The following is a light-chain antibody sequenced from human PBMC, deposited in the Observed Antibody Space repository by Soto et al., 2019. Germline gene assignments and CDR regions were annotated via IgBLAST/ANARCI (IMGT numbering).Light chain of an antibody. CDR2: GAS. Sequence: EIVMTQSPATLSVFPGERATVSCRASQSISSNLAWYQQKPGQAPRLLIYGASARATGIPARFIGSGSGTEFTLTISSLQSEDFAVYFCQQYKNWPPYSVGQGTKLEIK. CDR3: QQYKNWPPYS. J-gene: IGKJ2*03. V-gene: IGKV3-15*01. CDR1: QSISSN.